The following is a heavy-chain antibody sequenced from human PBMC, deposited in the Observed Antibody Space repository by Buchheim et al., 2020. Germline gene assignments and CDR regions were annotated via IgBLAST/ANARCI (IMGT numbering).Heavy chain of an antibody. Sequence: EVQLVESGGGLVQPGGSLRLSCVASGFTFSSSWMSWVRQVPGKGLEWVANINQDGGEKSYVTSVKGRPTISRHNGKNSVYLQLSSLKVEDTAVYYCAKLMRGPWNFDLWGRGTL. CDR1: GFTFSSSW. CDR2: INQDGGEK. CDR3: AKLMRGPWNFDL. V-gene: IGHV3-7*01. D-gene: IGHD2-8*01. J-gene: IGHJ2*01.